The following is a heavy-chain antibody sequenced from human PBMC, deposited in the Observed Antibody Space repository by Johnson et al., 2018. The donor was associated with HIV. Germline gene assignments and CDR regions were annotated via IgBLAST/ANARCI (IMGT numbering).Heavy chain of an antibody. D-gene: IGHD3-9*01. CDR1: GFTFSSYG. Sequence: QVQLVESGGGVVQPGGSLRLSCAASGFTFSSYGMHWVRQAPGKGLEWVAFIRHDGSNKYYADSVKGRFTISRDNSKNTLYLQMNRLRAEDTAVNYCAKVRGILRYWGADAFDIWGQGTMVTVSS. CDR2: IRHDGSNK. J-gene: IGHJ3*02. V-gene: IGHV3-30*02. CDR3: AKVRGILRYWGADAFDI.